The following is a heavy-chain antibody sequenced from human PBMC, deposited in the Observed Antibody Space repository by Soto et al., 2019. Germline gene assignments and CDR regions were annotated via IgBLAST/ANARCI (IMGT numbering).Heavy chain of an antibody. D-gene: IGHD3-10*01. V-gene: IGHV4-4*02. J-gene: IGHJ4*02. CDR3: ARYSLLRPGMVLGVIYYFEY. CDR2: IDHSGST. Sequence: QVQLQESGPGRVKPSGTLSLTCAVSGGSISSSNWWSWVRQTPGKGLEWIGGIDHSGSTNYNPSLKRRVTKSVDKSKHQFPLKLTSVTAADTAVYYCARYSLLRPGMVLGVIYYFEYWGQGTLVTGSS. CDR1: GGSISSSNW.